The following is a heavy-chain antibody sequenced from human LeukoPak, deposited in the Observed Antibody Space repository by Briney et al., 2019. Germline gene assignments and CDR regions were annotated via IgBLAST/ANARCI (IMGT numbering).Heavy chain of an antibody. D-gene: IGHD6-13*01. CDR3: ARDKGQAAVNTVGHFDY. CDR1: GFTLSTYW. V-gene: IGHV3-7*01. Sequence: GGSLRLSCAVSGFTLSTYWMTWVRQAPGKGLEWVANIKLDGSETYYVDSVKGRFTISRDNAKNSLYLQMNSLRAEDTAVYYCARDKGQAAVNTVGHFDYWGQGTLITVSS. J-gene: IGHJ4*02. CDR2: IKLDGSET.